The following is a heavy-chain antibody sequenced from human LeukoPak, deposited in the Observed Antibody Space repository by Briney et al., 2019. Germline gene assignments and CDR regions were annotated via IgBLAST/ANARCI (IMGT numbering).Heavy chain of an antibody. V-gene: IGHV3-53*01. CDR2: IYSGSNT. CDR1: GFTVSSKY. D-gene: IGHD6-19*01. Sequence: QPGGSLRLSCAASGFTVSSKYMIWVRQAPGKGLEWVSVIYSGSNTYYADSVKGRFTISRDNSKNTLYLQMNSLRAEDTAVYYCASFDSSGWHYFDYWGQGTLVTVSA. J-gene: IGHJ4*02. CDR3: ASFDSSGWHYFDY.